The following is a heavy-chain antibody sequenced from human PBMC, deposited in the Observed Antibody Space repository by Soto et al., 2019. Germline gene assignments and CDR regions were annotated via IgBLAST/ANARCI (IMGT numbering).Heavy chain of an antibody. V-gene: IGHV3-30*18. CDR1: GFTFSSYG. D-gene: IGHD5-18*01. CDR2: ISYDGSNN. J-gene: IGHJ4*02. Sequence: GGSLRLSCAASGFTFSSYGMHWVRQAPGKGLEWVGFISYDGSNNYYAYSVKGRFTISIDHSNNALYLQMNSLIAEDTAVYYCAKDQGRGGYSYGYCSPYCDXWGQVTLLTVS. CDR3: AKDQGRGGYSYGYCSPYCDX.